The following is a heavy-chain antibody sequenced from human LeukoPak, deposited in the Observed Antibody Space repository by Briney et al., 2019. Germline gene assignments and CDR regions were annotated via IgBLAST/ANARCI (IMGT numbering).Heavy chain of an antibody. D-gene: IGHD2/OR15-2a*01. CDR2: ISYDGSNK. V-gene: IGHV3-30*04. CDR3: ARDRDLLPFDY. Sequence: GRSLRLSCAASGFTFSSYAMHWVRQAPGKGLEWVAVISYDGSNKYYADSVKGRFTISRDNSKNMLYLQMNSLRAEDTAVYYCARDRDLLPFDYWGQGTLVTVSS. CDR1: GFTFSSYA. J-gene: IGHJ4*02.